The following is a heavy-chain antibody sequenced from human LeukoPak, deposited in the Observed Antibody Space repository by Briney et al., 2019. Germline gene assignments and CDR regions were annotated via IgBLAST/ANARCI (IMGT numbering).Heavy chain of an antibody. D-gene: IGHD6-19*01. CDR2: IRYDGSNK. J-gene: IGHJ4*02. V-gene: IGHV3-30*02. CDR3: AAPTGGIVGWLVLDFDY. CDR1: GFTFSSYV. Sequence: QTGGSLRLSCAASGFTFSSYVMHWVRQAPGKGLEWVAFIRYDGSNKYYADSVKGRFTISRDNSKNTLYLQMDSLRAEDTAVYYCAAPTGGIVGWLVLDFDYWGQGTLVTVSS.